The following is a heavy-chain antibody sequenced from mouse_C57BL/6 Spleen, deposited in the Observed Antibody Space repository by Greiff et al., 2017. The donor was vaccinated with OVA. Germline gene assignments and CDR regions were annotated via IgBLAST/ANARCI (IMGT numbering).Heavy chain of an antibody. D-gene: IGHD2-2*01. J-gene: IGHJ3*01. CDR3: AREGEYGYDGFAY. Sequence: QVQLQQSGAELVKPGASVKISCKASGYAFSSYWMNWVKQRPGKGLEWIGQIYPGDGDTNYNGKFKGKATLTADKSSSTAYMQLSSLTSEDSAVYFCAREGEYGYDGFAYWGQGTLVTVSA. V-gene: IGHV1-80*01. CDR1: GYAFSSYW. CDR2: IYPGDGDT.